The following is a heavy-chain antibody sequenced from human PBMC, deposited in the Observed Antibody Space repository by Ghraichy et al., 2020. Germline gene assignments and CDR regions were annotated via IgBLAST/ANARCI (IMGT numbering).Heavy chain of an antibody. V-gene: IGHV4-61*01. CDR1: GGSVSSGSYY. Sequence: SETLSLTCTVSGGSVSSGSYYWSWIRQPPGKGLEWIGYIYYSGSTNYNPSLKSRVTISVDTSKNQFSLKLSSVTAADTAFYYCARDQGYSGYDYYGARFDPWGQGTLVTVSS. CDR2: IYYSGST. CDR3: ARDQGYSGYDYYGARFDP. J-gene: IGHJ5*02. D-gene: IGHD5-12*01.